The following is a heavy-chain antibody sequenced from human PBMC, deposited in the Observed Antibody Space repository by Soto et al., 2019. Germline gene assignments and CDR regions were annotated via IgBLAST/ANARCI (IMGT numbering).Heavy chain of an antibody. V-gene: IGHV3-23*01. J-gene: IGHJ4*02. CDR2: ISHSAVSS. CDR1: GFSFSDYV. Sequence: GGSLRLSCVASGFSFSDYVMAWVRQAPGKGLEWVSGISHSAVSSFSAASVKGRFTVSRDNSKNTMYLQMDSLETEDTAVYYCANGGDSWSRYGQYRGQGTLVTVSS. CDR3: ANGGDSWSRYGQY. D-gene: IGHD3-3*01.